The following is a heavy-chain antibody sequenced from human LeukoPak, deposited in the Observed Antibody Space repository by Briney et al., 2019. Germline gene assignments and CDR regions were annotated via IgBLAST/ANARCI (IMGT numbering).Heavy chain of an antibody. CDR3: AKTDCSGGSCYPYYMDV. Sequence: GGSLRLSCAASGFTFSRNGMTWVRQAPGKGLEWVSAISGSGGNTYYADSVKGRFTISRDNSKNTLYLQMNSLRAEDTAVYYCAKTDCSGGSCYPYYMDVWGKGTTVTISS. V-gene: IGHV3-23*01. CDR1: GFTFSRNG. D-gene: IGHD2-15*01. J-gene: IGHJ6*03. CDR2: ISGSGGNT.